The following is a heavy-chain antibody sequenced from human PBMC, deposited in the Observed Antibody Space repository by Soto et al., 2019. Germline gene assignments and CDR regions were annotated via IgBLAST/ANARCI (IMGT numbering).Heavy chain of an antibody. CDR1: GGTFRNHV. CDR3: ARDLEFRHGNTSHLDY. CDR2: IIPIIGTP. J-gene: IGHJ4*02. D-gene: IGHD1-1*01. Sequence: SVKVSCKASGGTFRNHVFNWVRQAPGQGLEWMGGIIPIIGTPNYAQKFQGRVTITADASTNTVYLEVSSLRSQDTAVYYCARDLEFRHGNTSHLDYWGQGTLVTVSS. V-gene: IGHV1-69*13.